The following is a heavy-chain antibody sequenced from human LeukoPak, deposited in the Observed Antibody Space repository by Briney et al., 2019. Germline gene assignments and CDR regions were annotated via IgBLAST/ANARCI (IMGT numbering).Heavy chain of an antibody. CDR3: ASPPDPYYYDSSGYYFAFDI. V-gene: IGHV1-69*13. Sequence: GASVKVSCKASGGTFSSYAISWVRQAPGQGLEWMGGIIPIFGTANYAQKFQGRVTITADESTSTAYMELSSLRSEDTAEYYCASPPDPYYYDSSGYYFAFDIWSQGTMVTVSS. CDR1: GGTFSSYA. CDR2: IIPIFGTA. D-gene: IGHD3-22*01. J-gene: IGHJ3*02.